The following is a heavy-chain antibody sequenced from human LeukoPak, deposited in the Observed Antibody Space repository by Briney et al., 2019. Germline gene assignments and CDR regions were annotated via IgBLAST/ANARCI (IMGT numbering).Heavy chain of an antibody. CDR2: IYSGGST. D-gene: IGHD4-17*01. V-gene: IGHV3-53*01. J-gene: IGHJ4*02. CDR3: GYGDYVHSLDY. Sequence: GGSLRLSCAASGFTVSSNYMSWVRQAPGQGLEWVSVIYSGGSTYYADSVKGRFTISRDNSKNTLYLQMNSLRAEDTAVYYCGYGDYVHSLDYWGQGTLVTVSS. CDR1: GFTVSSNY.